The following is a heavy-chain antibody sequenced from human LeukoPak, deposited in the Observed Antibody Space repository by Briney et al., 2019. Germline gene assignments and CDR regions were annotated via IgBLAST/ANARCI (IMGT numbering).Heavy chain of an antibody. J-gene: IGHJ6*03. V-gene: IGHV3-43D*03. Sequence: GGSLRLSCAASGFNFDDYAMHWVRQAPGKGLEWVSLISWDGGSTYYADSVKGRFTISRDNSKNSLCLQMNSLRAEDTALYYCAKTAFSGSDYDYYMDVWGKGTTVTVSS. D-gene: IGHD2-8*02. CDR1: GFNFDDYA. CDR3: AKTAFSGSDYDYYMDV. CDR2: ISWDGGST.